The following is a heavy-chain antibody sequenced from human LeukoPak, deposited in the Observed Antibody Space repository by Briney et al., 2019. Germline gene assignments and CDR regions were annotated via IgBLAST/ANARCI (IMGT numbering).Heavy chain of an antibody. CDR1: GFTFSSYA. V-gene: IGHV3-23*01. D-gene: IGHD3-10*01. J-gene: IGHJ4*02. Sequence: GGSLRLSCAASGFTFSSYAMSWVRQAPGEGLEWVSAISGSGGSTYYADSVKGRFTISRDNSKNTLYLQMNSLRAEDTAVYYCANIQAMVRGVTADYWGQGTLVTVSS. CDR2: ISGSGGST. CDR3: ANIQAMVRGVTADY.